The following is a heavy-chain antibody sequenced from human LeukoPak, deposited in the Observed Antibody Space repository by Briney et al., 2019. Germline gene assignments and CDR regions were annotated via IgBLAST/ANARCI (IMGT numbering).Heavy chain of an antibody. D-gene: IGHD4-17*01. CDR1: GGTFSSYA. V-gene: IGHV1-2*02. J-gene: IGHJ6*03. CDR2: LNPNTGDT. CDR3: ARVNDYRDYKGYFYYMDV. Sequence: ASVKVSCKASGGTFSSYAISWVRQAPGQGLEWMGWLNPNTGDTNYAQKFQGRVAMSRDTSLSTAYMEVSRLIFDDTALYYCARVNDYRDYKGYFYYMDVWGEGTPVTVSS.